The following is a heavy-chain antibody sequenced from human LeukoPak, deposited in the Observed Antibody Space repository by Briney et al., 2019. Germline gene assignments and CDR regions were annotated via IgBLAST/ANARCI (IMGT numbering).Heavy chain of an antibody. Sequence: GGSLRLSCAASRFSFSTSWMSWVRQAPGKGLEWVGRIKGKHDGETTEYAAPVKGRFTISRDDSESMVYLQMMSLKTEDTAVYYCCADTVDPLAQIDKWGQGALVTVSS. D-gene: IGHD4-11*01. CDR1: RFSFSTSW. CDR2: IKGKHDGETT. J-gene: IGHJ4*02. CDR3: CADTVDPLAQIDK. V-gene: IGHV3-15*01.